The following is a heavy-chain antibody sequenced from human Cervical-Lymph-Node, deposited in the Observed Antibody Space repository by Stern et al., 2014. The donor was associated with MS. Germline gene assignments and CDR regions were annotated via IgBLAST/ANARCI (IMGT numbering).Heavy chain of an antibody. CDR2: IIPIFATA. D-gene: IGHD2-15*01. Sequence: QVQLGQSWAEVKKPGSSVKVSCKASGDSFNTHSFCWVRQAPGQGLEWMGGIIPIFATANYAQKFQGRVTFTADESTSTVYMELTSLRSEDTAIYYCATDVVRDLTPPAWGQGTLVTVSS. CDR1: GDSFNTHS. J-gene: IGHJ5*02. CDR3: ATDVVRDLTPPA. V-gene: IGHV1-69*01.